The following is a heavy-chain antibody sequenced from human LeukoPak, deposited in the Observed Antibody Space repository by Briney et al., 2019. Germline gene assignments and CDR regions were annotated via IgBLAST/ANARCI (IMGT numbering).Heavy chain of an antibody. CDR1: GFTFSSYS. CDR3: AQGYGSGSYYSSY. V-gene: IGHV3-21*04. Sequence: GGSLRLSCAASGFTFSSYSMNWVRQAPGKGLEWVSSISSSSSYIYYADSVKGRFTISRDNAKNSLYLQMNSLRAEDTAVYYCAQGYGSGSYYSSYWGQGTLVTVSS. D-gene: IGHD3-10*01. J-gene: IGHJ4*02. CDR2: ISSSSSYI.